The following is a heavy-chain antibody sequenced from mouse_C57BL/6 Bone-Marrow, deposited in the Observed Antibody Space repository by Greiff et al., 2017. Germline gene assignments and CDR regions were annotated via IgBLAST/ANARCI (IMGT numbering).Heavy chain of an antibody. J-gene: IGHJ4*01. CDR3: ARAEDAEYAMDY. Sequence: QVQLQQSGPELVKPGASVKISCKASGYAFSSSWMNWVKQRPGKGLEWIGRIYPGDGDTNYNGKFKGKATLTADNSSSKAYIQLCSLTSEDYAVYFCARAEDAEYAMDYWGQGTSVTVSS. V-gene: IGHV1-82*01. CDR2: IYPGDGDT. CDR1: GYAFSSSW.